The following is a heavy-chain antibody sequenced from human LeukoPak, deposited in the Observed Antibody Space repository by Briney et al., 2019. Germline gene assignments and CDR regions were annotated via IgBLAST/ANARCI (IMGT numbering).Heavy chain of an antibody. D-gene: IGHD6-6*01. V-gene: IGHV3-30*18. CDR2: ISHDGTVQ. CDR1: GFIFSRYG. J-gene: IGHJ4*02. Sequence: TGGSLRLSCAASGFIFSRYGMQWVRQAPGKGLEWVAVISHDGTVQYYADSVEGRFTISRDNSKNTLSLQMNSLRPEDTAVYYCAKEREEYRSSSLGYWGQGTLVTVSS. CDR3: AKEREEYRSSSLGY.